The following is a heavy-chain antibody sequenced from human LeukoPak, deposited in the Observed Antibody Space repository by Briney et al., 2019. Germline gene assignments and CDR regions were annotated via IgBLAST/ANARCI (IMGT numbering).Heavy chain of an antibody. V-gene: IGHV3-23*01. CDR1: EFTFSSHD. D-gene: IGHD2-8*02. Sequence: GGSLRLSCAASEFTFSSHDMRWVRQAPGKGLEWVSSIVHIGTGTYYADSVKGRFTISRDNSKNTLYLQMNSLRAEDTAVYYCARGAVRVARLDAFDIWGQGTMVIVSS. J-gene: IGHJ3*02. CDR2: IVHIGTGT. CDR3: ARGAVRVARLDAFDI.